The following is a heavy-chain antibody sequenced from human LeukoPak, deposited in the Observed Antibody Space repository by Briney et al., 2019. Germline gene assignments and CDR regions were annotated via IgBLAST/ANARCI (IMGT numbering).Heavy chain of an antibody. CDR2: IYYSGST. CDR3: ARDTYNWNVDAFDP. D-gene: IGHD1-20*01. V-gene: IGHV4-39*02. J-gene: IGHJ5*02. CDR1: GGSISSSSYY. Sequence: KPSETLSLTCTVSGGSISSSSYYWGWIRQPPGKGLEWIGSIYYSGSTYYNPSLKSRVTISIDKSKNHFSLKLTSVTAADTAIYYCARDTYNWNVDAFDPWGQGTLVTVSS.